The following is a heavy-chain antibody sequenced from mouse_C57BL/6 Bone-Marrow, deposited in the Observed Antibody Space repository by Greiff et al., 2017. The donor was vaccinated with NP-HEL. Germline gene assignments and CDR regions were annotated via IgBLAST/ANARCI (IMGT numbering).Heavy chain of an antibody. J-gene: IGHJ1*03. Sequence: VQLQQSGPELVKPGASVKISCKASGYTFTDYYMNWVKQSHGKSLEWIGDINPNNGGTSYNQKFKGKATLTVDKSSSTAYMELRSLTSEDSAVYYCAREPIYYYGSSYWYFDVWGTGTTVTVSS. V-gene: IGHV1-26*01. CDR1: GYTFTDYY. CDR3: AREPIYYYGSSYWYFDV. CDR2: INPNNGGT. D-gene: IGHD1-1*01.